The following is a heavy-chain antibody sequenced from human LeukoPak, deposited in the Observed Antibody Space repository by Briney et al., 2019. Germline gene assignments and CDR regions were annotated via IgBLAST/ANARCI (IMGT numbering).Heavy chain of an antibody. Sequence: GGSLRLSCEVSGLNFNTHVMNWVRQAPGKGLEWVSAVSHSGTDTYYADSVKGRFTISRDNSKNTLYLQMSSLRAEDTALYYCAKAIGGRRLQPYLWGQGTLVTVSS. CDR3: AKAIGGRRLQPYL. CDR1: GLNFNTHV. J-gene: IGHJ5*02. D-gene: IGHD5-24*01. V-gene: IGHV3-23*01. CDR2: VSHSGTDT.